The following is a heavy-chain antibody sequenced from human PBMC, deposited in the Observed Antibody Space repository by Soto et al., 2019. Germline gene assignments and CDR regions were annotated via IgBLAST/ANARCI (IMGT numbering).Heavy chain of an antibody. CDR3: AKEYYYGSGVSYFDY. CDR1: GFTFSSYG. V-gene: IGHV3-30*18. J-gene: IGHJ4*02. Sequence: GGSLRLSCAASGFTFSSYGMHWVRQAPGKGLEWVAVISYDGSNKYYADSVKGRFTISRDNSKNTLYLQMNSLRAEDTAVYYCAKEYYYGSGVSYFDYWGQGTLVTVSS. D-gene: IGHD3-10*01. CDR2: ISYDGSNK.